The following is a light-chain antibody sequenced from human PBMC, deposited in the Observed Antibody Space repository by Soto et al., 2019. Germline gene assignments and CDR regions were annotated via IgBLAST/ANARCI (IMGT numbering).Light chain of an antibody. CDR3: CSYAGSNCLHVV. Sequence: QSALTQPPSASGSPGQSVTISCTGTSSEVGAYNFVSWYQQHPGKAPKLMIYEVSKRPSGVPDRFSGAKSGNTASLTVSGLQAEDEADYFCCSYAGSNCLHVVFGGGTKLTVL. J-gene: IGLJ2*01. V-gene: IGLV2-8*01. CDR2: EVS. CDR1: SSEVGAYNF.